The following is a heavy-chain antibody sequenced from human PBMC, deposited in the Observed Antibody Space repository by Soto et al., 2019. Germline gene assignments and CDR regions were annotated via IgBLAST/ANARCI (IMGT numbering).Heavy chain of an antibody. CDR2: IIDSGGST. J-gene: IGHJ4*02. CDR1: GFTFSSCA. V-gene: IGHV3-23*01. Sequence: GGSLRLSCAASGFTFSSCAMGWVRQAPGKGLEWVSDIIDSGGSTYYADSVKGRFTISRDNSKSTLYLQMNSLRAEDTALYYCAKAPKAVWFGEKYYFDYWGQGTLVTVSS. D-gene: IGHD3-10*01. CDR3: AKAPKAVWFGEKYYFDY.